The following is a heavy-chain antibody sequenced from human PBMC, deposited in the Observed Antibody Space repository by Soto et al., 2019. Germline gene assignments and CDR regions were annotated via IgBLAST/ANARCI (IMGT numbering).Heavy chain of an antibody. J-gene: IGHJ6*02. D-gene: IGHD1-7*01. V-gene: IGHV4-59*01. Sequence: TLSLTCTVSGGSISSYYWSWIRQPPGKGLEWIGYIYYSGSTNYNPSLKSRVTISVDTSKNQFSLKLSSVTAADTAVYYCARSEELSYYYYGMDVWGQGTTVTVSS. CDR3: ARSEELSYYYYGMDV. CDR1: GGSISSYY. CDR2: IYYSGST.